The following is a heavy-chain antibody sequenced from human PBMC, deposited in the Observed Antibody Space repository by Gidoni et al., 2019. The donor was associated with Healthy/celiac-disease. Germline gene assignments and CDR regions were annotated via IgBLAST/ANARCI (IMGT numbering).Heavy chain of an antibody. D-gene: IGHD3-22*01. CDR3: AKAFGAKTTLNYYDSSGYSDY. CDR2: ISGSGGST. CDR1: GFTFSSYA. V-gene: IGHV3-23*01. Sequence: EVQLLESGGGLVQPGGSLRLSCAASGFTFSSYAMSWVRQAPGKGLEWVSAISGSGGSTYYADSVKGRFTISRDNSKNTLYLQMNSLRAEDTAVYYCAKAFGAKTTLNYYDSSGYSDYWGQGTLVTVSS. J-gene: IGHJ4*02.